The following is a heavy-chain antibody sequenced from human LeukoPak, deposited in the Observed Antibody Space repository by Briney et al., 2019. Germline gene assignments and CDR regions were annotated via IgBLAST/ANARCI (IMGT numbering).Heavy chain of an antibody. J-gene: IGHJ5*02. V-gene: IGHV3-23*01. Sequence: QTGGSLRLSCAASGFTFSSYAMSWVRQAPGKGLEWVSAISGSGGSTYYADSVKGRFTISRDNSKNTPYLQMNSLRAEDTAVYYCANDNPITSDWFDPWGQGTLVTVSS. CDR2: ISGSGGST. D-gene: IGHD3-16*01. CDR3: ANDNPITSDWFDP. CDR1: GFTFSSYA.